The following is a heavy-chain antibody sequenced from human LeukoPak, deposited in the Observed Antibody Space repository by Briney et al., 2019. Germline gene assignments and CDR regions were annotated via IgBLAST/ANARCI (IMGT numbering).Heavy chain of an antibody. CDR3: ARVVRYDSREFDY. CDR1: GFTFSDYY. J-gene: IGHJ4*02. CDR2: IKQDGSEK. V-gene: IGHV3-7*01. D-gene: IGHD3-22*01. Sequence: GGSLRLSCAASGFTFSDYYMSWVRQAPGKGLEWVANIKQDGSEKYYVDSVKGRFTISRDNAKNSLYLQMNSLRAEDTAVYYCARVVRYDSREFDYWGQGTLVTVSS.